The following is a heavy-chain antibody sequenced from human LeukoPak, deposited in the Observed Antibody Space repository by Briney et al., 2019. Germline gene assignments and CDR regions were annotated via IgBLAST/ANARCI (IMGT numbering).Heavy chain of an antibody. CDR3: ARGRPHDYYYYGMDV. J-gene: IGHJ6*02. V-gene: IGHV1-2*04. CDR1: GYTFTGYY. CDR2: INPNSGGT. Sequence: ASVKVSCKASGYTFTGYYMHWARQAPGQGLEWMGWINPNSGGTNYAQKFQGWVTMTRDTSISTAYMELSRLRSDDTAVYYCARGRPHDYYYYGMDVWGQGTTVTVSS.